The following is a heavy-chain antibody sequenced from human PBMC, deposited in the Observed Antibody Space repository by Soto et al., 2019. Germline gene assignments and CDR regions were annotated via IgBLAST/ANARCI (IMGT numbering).Heavy chain of an antibody. J-gene: IGHJ4*02. Sequence: ASVKVSCKASGYTFTSYAMHWVRQAPGQRLEWMGWINAGNGNTEYSQKFQGRVTITRDTSASTAYMELSSLRSEDTAVYYCARDGEVRGYSYGSFDYWGQGTLVTVSS. V-gene: IGHV1-3*01. CDR1: GYTFTSYA. CDR2: INAGNGNT. CDR3: ARDGEVRGYSYGSFDY. D-gene: IGHD5-18*01.